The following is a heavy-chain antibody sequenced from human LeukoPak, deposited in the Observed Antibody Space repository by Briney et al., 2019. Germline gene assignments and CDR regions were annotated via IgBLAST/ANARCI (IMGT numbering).Heavy chain of an antibody. V-gene: IGHV3-21*01. CDR2: ITSSSSYI. CDR1: GFTFSTYN. J-gene: IGHJ4*02. D-gene: IGHD3-16*01. Sequence: GGSLRLSCAASGFTFSTYNMNWVRQAPGKGLEWVSSITSSSSYIYYADSVKGRFTISRDNAKNSLYLQMNSLRAEDTAVYYCAKDGGQGADYWGQGTLVSVSS. CDR3: AKDGGQGADY.